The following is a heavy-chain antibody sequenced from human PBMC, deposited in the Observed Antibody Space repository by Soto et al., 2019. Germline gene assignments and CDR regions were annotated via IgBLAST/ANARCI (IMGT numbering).Heavy chain of an antibody. J-gene: IGHJ3*02. CDR2: IGTAGDT. D-gene: IGHD6-19*01. V-gene: IGHV3-13*01. CDR1: GFTFSSYD. CDR3: ARAYKQWLARDAFDI. Sequence: GGSLRLSCAASGFTFSSYDMHWVRQATGKGLEWVSAIGTAGDTYYPGSVKGRFTISRENAKNSLYLQMNSLRAEDTAVYYCARAYKQWLARDAFDIWGQGTMVTVSS.